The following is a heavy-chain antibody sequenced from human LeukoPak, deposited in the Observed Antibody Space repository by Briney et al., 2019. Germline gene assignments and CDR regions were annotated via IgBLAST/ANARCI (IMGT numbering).Heavy chain of an antibody. D-gene: IGHD2-21*01. CDR2: IWPSGST. CDR3: ARKGPEHLPTYFDH. V-gene: IGHV4-30-2*06. CDR1: GGSISSGPYF. J-gene: IGHJ4*02. Sequence: SETLSLTCSVSGGSISSGPYFWSCIRQSPGQGLGWIGYIWPSGSTNYNPSLSGRVAISLGKSRNHFTLMVTAVTAADTAFYYCARKGPEHLPTYFDHWGRGILVTVSS.